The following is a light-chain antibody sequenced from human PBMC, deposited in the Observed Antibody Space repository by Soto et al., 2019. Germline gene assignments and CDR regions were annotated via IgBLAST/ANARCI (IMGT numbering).Light chain of an antibody. CDR3: QSYDSSLSGPYVV. V-gene: IGLV1-40*01. Sequence: QSVLTQPPSVSGAPGQRVTISCTGSSSNIGAGYDVHWYQQLPGTAPKLLIYGNSNRPSGVPDRFSGSKSGTSASLAITGLQAEEEADYYCQSYDSSLSGPYVVFGGGTKLTVL. J-gene: IGLJ2*01. CDR2: GNS. CDR1: SSNIGAGYD.